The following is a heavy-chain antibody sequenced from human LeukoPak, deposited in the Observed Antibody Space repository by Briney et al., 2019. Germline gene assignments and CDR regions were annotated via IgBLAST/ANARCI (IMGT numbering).Heavy chain of an antibody. D-gene: IGHD3-9*01. J-gene: IGHJ5*02. CDR2: ITSTSSPI. CDR3: ARDRLGYFDRSNWFDP. Sequence: GSLRLSCAASGITFSTYWMSWVRQAPGKGLEWVSYITSTSSPIYYAESVKGRFTISRDNAKNSLYLQMNSLRTEDTAVYYCARDRLGYFDRSNWFDPWGQGTLVTVSS. V-gene: IGHV3-48*04. CDR1: GITFSTYW.